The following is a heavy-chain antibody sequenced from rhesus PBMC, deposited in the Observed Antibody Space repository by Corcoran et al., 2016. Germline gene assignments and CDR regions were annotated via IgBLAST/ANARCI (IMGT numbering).Heavy chain of an antibody. CDR2: INPSNDNT. J-gene: IGHJ3*01. Sequence: QVQLVQSGAEVKKPGTSVRLSCKASGYTFTSYYIHWVRQAPGQVLEWMGWINPSNDNTGYAQNFQGTCTMTRDTSTSTAYIELNSLRSDDTAVYYCARYYRGSQGLDFWGQGLRVTVSS. V-gene: IGHV1-200*01. CDR3: ARYYRGSQGLDF. CDR1: GYTFTSYY. D-gene: IGHD3-16*01.